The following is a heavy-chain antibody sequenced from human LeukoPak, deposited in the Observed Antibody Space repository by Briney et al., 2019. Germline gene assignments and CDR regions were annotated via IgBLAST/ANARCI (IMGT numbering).Heavy chain of an antibody. CDR1: GYTFTSYD. V-gene: IGHV1-8*01. Sequence: ASVKVSCKASGYTFTSYDINWVRQATGQGLEWMGWMNPNSGNTGYAQKFQGRVTMTRNTSISTAYMELSSLRSEGTAVYYCARSSYSSGWYDPKHSGYFDLWGRGTLVTVSS. CDR2: MNPNSGNT. J-gene: IGHJ2*01. D-gene: IGHD6-19*01. CDR3: ARSSYSSGWYDPKHSGYFDL.